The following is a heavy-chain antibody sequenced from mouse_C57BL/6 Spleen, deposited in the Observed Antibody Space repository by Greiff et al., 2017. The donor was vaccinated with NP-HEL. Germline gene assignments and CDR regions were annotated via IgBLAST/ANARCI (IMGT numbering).Heavy chain of an antibody. J-gene: IGHJ4*01. V-gene: IGHV1-61*01. D-gene: IGHD1-2*01. Sequence: QVQLQQPGAELVRPGSSVKLSCKASGYTFTSYWMDWVKQRPGQGLEWIGNIYPSDSETHYNQKFKDKATLTVDKSSSTAYMQLSSLTSEDSAVYYCARSVYGDAMDYWGQGTSVTVSS. CDR2: IYPSDSET. CDR1: GYTFTSYW. CDR3: ARSVYGDAMDY.